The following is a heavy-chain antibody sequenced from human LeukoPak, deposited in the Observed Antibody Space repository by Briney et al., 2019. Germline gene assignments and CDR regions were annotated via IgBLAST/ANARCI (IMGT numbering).Heavy chain of an antibody. V-gene: IGHV1-69*01. CDR1: GGTFSSYA. J-gene: IGHJ3*02. CDR2: IIPIFGTA. CDR3: ARASPGSSSWHYDSDAFDI. Sequence: GSSVKVSCKASGGTFSSYAISWVRQAPGQGLEWVGGIIPIFGTANYAQKFQGRVTITADESTSTAYMELSSLRSEDTAVYYCARASPGSSSWHYDSDAFDIWGQGTMVTVSS. D-gene: IGHD6-13*01.